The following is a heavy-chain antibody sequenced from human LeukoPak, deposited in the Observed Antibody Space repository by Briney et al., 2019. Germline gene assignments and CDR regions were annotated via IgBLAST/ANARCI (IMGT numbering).Heavy chain of an antibody. CDR1: GFTFSSYA. Sequence: GGSLRLSCTASGFTFSSYAMSWVRQAPGKGLEWVAYINVITGYIYYADSLKGRFTISRDNAKNTLYLQMNSLRAEDTAVYYCARDHLSSGSSPDYYYYYYMDVWGKGTTVTISS. CDR2: INVITGYI. V-gene: IGHV3-21*01. CDR3: ARDHLSSGSSPDYYYYYYMDV. D-gene: IGHD6-19*01. J-gene: IGHJ6*03.